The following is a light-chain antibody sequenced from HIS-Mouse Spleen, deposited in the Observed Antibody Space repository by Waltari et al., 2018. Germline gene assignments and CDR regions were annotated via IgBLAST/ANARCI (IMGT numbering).Light chain of an antibody. CDR1: SSNIGNNS. V-gene: IGLV1-51*01. CDR2: DNN. J-gene: IGLJ3*02. Sequence: QSVLTQPPSVSAAPGQKVTISCSGSSSNIGNNSVSWYQQLPGTAPKRLIYDNNKRPAGIPDRFSGSKSGTSATLGITGLQTGDEADYYCGTWDSSLSAWVFGGGTKLTVL. CDR3: GTWDSSLSAWV.